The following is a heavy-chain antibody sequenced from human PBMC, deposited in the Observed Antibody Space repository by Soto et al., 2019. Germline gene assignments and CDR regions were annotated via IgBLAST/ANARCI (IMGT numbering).Heavy chain of an antibody. CDR3: ARHQLRREWFDP. CDR1: GFTFSSYE. D-gene: IGHD1-7*01. Sequence: GGSLRLSCAASGFTFSSYEMNWVRQAPGKGLEWVSYISSSGSTIYYADSVKGRFTISRDNAKNSLYLQMNSLRAEDTAVYYCARHQLRREWFDPWGQGTLVTVSS. CDR2: ISSSGSTI. V-gene: IGHV3-48*03. J-gene: IGHJ5*02.